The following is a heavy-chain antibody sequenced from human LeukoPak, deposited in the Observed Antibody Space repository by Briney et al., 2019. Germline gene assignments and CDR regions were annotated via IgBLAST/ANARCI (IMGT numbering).Heavy chain of an antibody. CDR2: ISSSSSTI. CDR3: ARDGVVRGVISYYYYYYMDV. J-gene: IGHJ6*03. CDR1: GFTFSSYS. Sequence: PGRSLRLSCAASGFTFSSYSMNWVRQAPGKGLEWVSYISSSSSTIYYADSVKGRFTISRDNAKNSLYLQMNSLRAEDTAVYYCARDGVVRGVISYYYYYYMDVWGKGTTVTVSS. D-gene: IGHD3-10*01. V-gene: IGHV3-48*01.